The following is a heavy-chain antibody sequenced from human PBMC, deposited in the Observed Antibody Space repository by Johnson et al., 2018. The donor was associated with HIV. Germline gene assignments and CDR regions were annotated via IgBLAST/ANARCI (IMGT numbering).Heavy chain of an antibody. CDR1: GFTFSSYW. Sequence: VQLVESGGGLVQPGGSLRLSCAASGFTFSSYWMHWVRQAPGKGLEWVGRINSKTDGGTTDYAAPVTGRFTISRDDSKNTLYLQMNSLKTEDTALYYCTTDVPGGPYYNAFDIWGQGTMVTVSS. J-gene: IGHJ3*02. CDR2: INSKTDGGTT. CDR3: TTDVPGGPYYNAFDI. D-gene: IGHD1-26*01. V-gene: IGHV3-15*01.